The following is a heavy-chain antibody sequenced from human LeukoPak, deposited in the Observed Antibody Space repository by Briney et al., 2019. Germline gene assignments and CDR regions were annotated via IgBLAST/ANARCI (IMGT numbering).Heavy chain of an antibody. V-gene: IGHV3-23*01. D-gene: IGHD6-19*01. CDR3: AKGSGWYV. CDR1: GFTFSSYA. J-gene: IGHJ4*02. Sequence: PGGSLRLSCAASGFTFSSYAMTWVRQAPGKGLEWVSVINPSGGNTDYADPVKGRFTISRDNYKNTLYLQMNSLRDEDTAVYYCAKGSGWYVWGQGTLVTVSS. CDR2: INPSGGNT.